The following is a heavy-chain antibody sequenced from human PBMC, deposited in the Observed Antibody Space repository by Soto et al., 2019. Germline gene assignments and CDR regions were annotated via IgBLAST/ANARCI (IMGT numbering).Heavy chain of an antibody. CDR3: AKPSSQDIVLMVYATIDY. D-gene: IGHD2-8*01. V-gene: IGHV3-23*01. J-gene: IGHJ4*02. CDR1: GFTFSSYA. Sequence: EVQLLESGGGLVQPGGSLRLSCAASGFTFSSYAMSWVRQAPGKGLEWVSAISGSGGSTYYADSVKGRFTISRDNSKNTLYLQMNSLRAEDTAVYYCAKPSSQDIVLMVYATIDYWGQGTLVTVSS. CDR2: ISGSGGST.